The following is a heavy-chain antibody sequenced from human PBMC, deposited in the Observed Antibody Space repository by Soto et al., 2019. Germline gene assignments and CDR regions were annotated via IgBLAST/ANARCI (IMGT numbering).Heavy chain of an antibody. D-gene: IGHD3-22*01. CDR1: GFTFSSYV. V-gene: IGHV3-23*01. J-gene: IGHJ5*02. CDR3: AKVGYYDSSGHNWFDP. Sequence: VGSLRLSCAVSGFTFSSYVMSWVRQAPGKGLEWVSAISGSGGSTYYADSVKGQFTISRDNSKNTLYLQMNSLRADDTAVYYCAKVGYYDSSGHNWFDPWGQGTLVTVSS. CDR2: ISGSGGST.